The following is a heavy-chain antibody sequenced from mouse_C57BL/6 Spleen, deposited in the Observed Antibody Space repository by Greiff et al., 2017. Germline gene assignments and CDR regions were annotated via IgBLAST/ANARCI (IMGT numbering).Heavy chain of an antibody. Sequence: QVQLQQPGAELVKPGASVKLSCQASGYTFTSYWMHWVKQRPGRGLEWIGRIDPNGGGTKYNQKFKGKATLTVDKPSSTAYMQLSSLTSEDSAVYYCASAYDLLPYAMDYWGQGTSVTVSS. CDR3: ASAYDLLPYAMDY. J-gene: IGHJ4*01. V-gene: IGHV1-72*01. D-gene: IGHD2-3*01. CDR1: GYTFTSYW. CDR2: IDPNGGGT.